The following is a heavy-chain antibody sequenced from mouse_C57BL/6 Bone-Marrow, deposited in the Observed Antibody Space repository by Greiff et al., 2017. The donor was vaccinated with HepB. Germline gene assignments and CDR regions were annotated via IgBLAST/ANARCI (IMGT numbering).Heavy chain of an antibody. D-gene: IGHD1-1*01. V-gene: IGHV1-69*01. Sequence: VQLQQPGAELVMPGASVKLSCKASGYTFTSYWMHWVKQRPGQGLEWIGEIDPSDSYTNYNQKFKGKSTLTVDKSSSPAYMQLSSLTSEDSAVYYCARSSYTSYWYFDVWGTGTTVTVSS. CDR3: ARSSYTSYWYFDV. J-gene: IGHJ1*03. CDR1: GYTFTSYW. CDR2: IDPSDSYT.